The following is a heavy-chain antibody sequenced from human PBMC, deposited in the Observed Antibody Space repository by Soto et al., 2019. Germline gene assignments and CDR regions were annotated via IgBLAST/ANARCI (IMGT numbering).Heavy chain of an antibody. CDR2: INHSGST. CDR3: ARGAAAGLGLDFDD. V-gene: IGHV4-34*01. Sequence: SETLSLTCAVYGGSFSGYYWSWIRQPPGKGLEWIGEINHSGSTNYNPSLKSRVTISVDTSKNQFSLKLSSVTAADTAVYYCARGAAAGLGLDFDDWGQGTLVTVSS. CDR1: GGSFSGYY. J-gene: IGHJ4*02. D-gene: IGHD6-13*01.